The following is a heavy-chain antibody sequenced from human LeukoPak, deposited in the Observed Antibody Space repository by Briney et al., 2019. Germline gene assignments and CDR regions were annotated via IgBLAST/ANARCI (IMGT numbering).Heavy chain of an antibody. CDR2: IYYSGTT. CDR1: GGSISSGGYY. J-gene: IGHJ4*02. D-gene: IGHD3-10*01. CDR3: AKEERITVFRGIDY. Sequence: SETLSLTCTVSGGSISSGGYYWSWIRQHPGKGLEWIGYIYYSGTTYYNPSLKSRVTISVDTSKNQFSLKLSSVTAADTAVYYCAKEERITVFRGIDYWGQGTLVTCPS. V-gene: IGHV4-31*03.